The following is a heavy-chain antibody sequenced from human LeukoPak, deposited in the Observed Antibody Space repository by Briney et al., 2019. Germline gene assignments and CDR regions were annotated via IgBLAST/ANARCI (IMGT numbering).Heavy chain of an antibody. D-gene: IGHD3-16*01. CDR1: GGSISSYY. CDR3: ARAPIPYDRSRTDYRFDP. V-gene: IGHV4-59*01. Sequence: SETLSLTCSVSGGSISSYYWSWIRQPPGKGLEWIGYIYYSGSTNYNPSLKSRVTVSLDTSKSQFSLKLTSVTAADTAVYYCARAPIPYDRSRTDYRFDPWGQGTLVTVAS. J-gene: IGHJ5*02. CDR2: IYYSGST.